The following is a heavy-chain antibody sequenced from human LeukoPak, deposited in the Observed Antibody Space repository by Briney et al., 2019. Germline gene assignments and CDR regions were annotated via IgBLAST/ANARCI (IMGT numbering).Heavy chain of an antibody. V-gene: IGHV4-59*08. CDR1: GGSISSYY. CDR2: IYHSGST. Sequence: NPSETLSLTCTVSGGSISSYYWSWIRQPPGKGLEWIGSIYHSGSTYYNPSLKSRVTISVDTSKNQFSLKLSSVTAADTAVYYCARTVVAATLRYYYMDVWGKGTTVTVSS. J-gene: IGHJ6*03. D-gene: IGHD2-15*01. CDR3: ARTVVAATLRYYYMDV.